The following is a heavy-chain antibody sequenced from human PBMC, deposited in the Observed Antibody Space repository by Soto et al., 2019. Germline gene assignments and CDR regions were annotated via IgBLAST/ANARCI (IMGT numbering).Heavy chain of an antibody. Sequence: QLQLQESGPGLVKPSETLSLTCTVSGGSISDDTYYLGWIRQPPGKGLEWIGRISYSGTSSYNPSLKSRVTMSVDTSTKQLSLRLSSVIAADTAVYYCARLHCNSPNCVPLDPWGQGTLVIVSS. CDR1: GGSISDDTYY. V-gene: IGHV4-39*01. J-gene: IGHJ5*02. CDR2: ISYSGTS. D-gene: IGHD2-2*01. CDR3: ARLHCNSPNCVPLDP.